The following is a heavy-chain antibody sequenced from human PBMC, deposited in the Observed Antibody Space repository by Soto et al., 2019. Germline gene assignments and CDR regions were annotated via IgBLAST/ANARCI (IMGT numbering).Heavy chain of an antibody. V-gene: IGHV2-5*01. J-gene: IGHJ4*02. CDR1: GFSLTTSGVG. CDR2: IYWNDDT. CDR3: VRWTYNYANDN. D-gene: IGHD1-1*01. Sequence: QITLKETGPSLVKPTQTLTLTCTFSGFSLTTSGVGVGWIRQPPGKALECLAFIYWNDDTHYTPSLKSRLTITKDPSKNQVVLTMTNMDPLDTATYYCVRWTYNYANDNWGQGTLVTVSS.